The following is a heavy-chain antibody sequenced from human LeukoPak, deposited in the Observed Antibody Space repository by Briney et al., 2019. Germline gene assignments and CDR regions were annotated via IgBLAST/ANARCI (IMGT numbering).Heavy chain of an antibody. D-gene: IGHD1-26*01. V-gene: IGHV4-34*01. J-gene: IGHJ4*02. Sequence: SETLSLTCAVYGGSFSGYYWSWIRQPPGKGLEWIWEINHSGSTNYNPSLKSRVTISVDTSKNQFSLKLSSVTAADTAVYYCARGVYSGSYYLPFDYWGQGTLVTVSS. CDR1: GGSFSGYY. CDR3: ARGVYSGSYYLPFDY. CDR2: INHSGST.